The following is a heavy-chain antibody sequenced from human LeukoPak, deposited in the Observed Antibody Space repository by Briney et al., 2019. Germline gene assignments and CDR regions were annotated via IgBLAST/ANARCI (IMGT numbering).Heavy chain of an antibody. J-gene: IGHJ4*02. D-gene: IGHD3-10*01. Sequence: SQTLSLTCTVSGDSLHGNSFYWSWLRQPAGGRPEWIGRVHPSGSTNYNPSLMNRVIMSLDTSNNQFSLRLMSVTAADTAVYYCVRGASVFDYWGQGAPVTVSS. CDR3: VRGASVFDY. CDR1: GDSLHGNSFY. V-gene: IGHV4-61*02. CDR2: VHPSGST.